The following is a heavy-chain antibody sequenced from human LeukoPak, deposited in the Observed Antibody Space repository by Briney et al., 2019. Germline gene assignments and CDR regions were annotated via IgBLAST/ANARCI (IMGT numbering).Heavy chain of an antibody. CDR2: IGTAGDT. J-gene: IGHJ4*02. CDR1: GFTFSNYD. Sequence: AGGSLRLSCAASGFTFSNYDMHWVRQATGKGLEWVSAIGTAGDTYYTGSVKGRFTNSRSSSKNSLYLQMNSLRAGDTAVYYCARVAKERVGGVYYFDYWGQRTLVSVSS. V-gene: IGHV3-13*01. CDR3: ARVAKERVGGVYYFDY. D-gene: IGHD1-1*01.